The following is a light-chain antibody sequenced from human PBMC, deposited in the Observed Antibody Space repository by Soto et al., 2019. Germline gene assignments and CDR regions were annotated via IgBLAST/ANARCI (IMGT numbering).Light chain of an antibody. J-gene: IGKJ3*01. CDR2: AAS. Sequence: DLQMTQSPSSLSASVGDRVTITCRASQSISSYLNWYQQKPGKAPKLLIYAASSLQSGVPSRFSGSGSGTDFTLTISSLQPEDFATYYCQQSYSTPLTFGPGTKGDIK. V-gene: IGKV1-39*01. CDR1: QSISSY. CDR3: QQSYSTPLT.